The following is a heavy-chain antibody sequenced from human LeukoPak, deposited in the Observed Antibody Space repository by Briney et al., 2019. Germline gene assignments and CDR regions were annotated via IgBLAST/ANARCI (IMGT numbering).Heavy chain of an antibody. CDR1: GYTFTSYG. Sequence: EASVKVSCKASGYTFTSYGISWVRQAPGQGLEWMGWISAYNGNTNYAQKLQGRVTMTTDTSTSTAYMELRSLRSDDTAVYYCAREGGYSGYDEYNWFDPWGQGTLVTVSS. CDR2: ISAYNGNT. D-gene: IGHD5-12*01. J-gene: IGHJ5*02. V-gene: IGHV1-18*01. CDR3: AREGGYSGYDEYNWFDP.